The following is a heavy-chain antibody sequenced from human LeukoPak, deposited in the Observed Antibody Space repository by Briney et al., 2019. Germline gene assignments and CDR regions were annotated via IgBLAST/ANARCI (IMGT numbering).Heavy chain of an antibody. J-gene: IGHJ5*02. V-gene: IGHV3-7*01. CDR1: GFSFRTYW. CDR3: ARVRYYGSSSSYNWFDP. CDR2: IMEDGTEK. Sequence: GGSLRLSCAASGFSFRTYWMTWVRQGPGKGLEWVANIMEDGTEKYYVDSVKGRFLISRVNAKNLLYLQMNSLRAEDTAVYYCARVRYYGSSSSYNWFDPWGQGTLVTVSS. D-gene: IGHD6-6*01.